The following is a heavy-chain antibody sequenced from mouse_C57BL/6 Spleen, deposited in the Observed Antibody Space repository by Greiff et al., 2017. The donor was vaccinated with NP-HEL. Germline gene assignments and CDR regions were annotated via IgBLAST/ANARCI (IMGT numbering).Heavy chain of an antibody. D-gene: IGHD2-2*01. Sequence: EVKLVESGGDLVKPGGSLKLSCAASGFTFSSYGMSWVRQTPDKRLEWVATISSGGSYTYYPDSVKGRFTISRENAKNTLYLRMSSLKSEDTAMYYCARPGGYGAMDYWGQGTSVTVSS. CDR3: ARPGGYGAMDY. J-gene: IGHJ4*01. V-gene: IGHV5-6*01. CDR2: ISSGGSYT. CDR1: GFTFSSYG.